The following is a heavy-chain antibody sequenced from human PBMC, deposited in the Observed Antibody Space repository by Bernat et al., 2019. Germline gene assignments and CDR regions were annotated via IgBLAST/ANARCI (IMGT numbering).Heavy chain of an antibody. D-gene: IGHD2-2*01. CDR3: AILGYCSSTSCRRRDWFDP. V-gene: IGHV1-46*01. Sequence: QVQLVQSGAEVKKPGASVKVSCKASGYTFTSYYMHWVRQAPGQGLEWMGIINPSGGSTSYAQKFQGRVTMTRDTSTNTVYMELSSLRSEDTAVYYCAILGYCSSTSCRRRDWFDPWGQGTLVTVSS. CDR2: INPSGGST. J-gene: IGHJ5*02. CDR1: GYTFTSYY.